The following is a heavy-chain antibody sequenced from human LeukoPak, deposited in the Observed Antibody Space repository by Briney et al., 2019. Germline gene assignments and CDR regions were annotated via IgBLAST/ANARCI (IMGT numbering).Heavy chain of an antibody. J-gene: IGHJ4*02. D-gene: IGHD3-9*01. V-gene: IGHV3-7*04. CDR2: IKQDGSGK. CDR3: ARSSELRYFDWLSSRYYFDY. Sequence: GSLRLSCAASGFTFSSYWMSWVRQAPGKGLEWVANIKQDGSGKYYVDSVKGRFTISRDNAKNSLYLQMNSLRAEDTAVYYCARSSELRYFDWLSSRYYFDYWGQGTLVTVSS. CDR1: GFTFSSYW.